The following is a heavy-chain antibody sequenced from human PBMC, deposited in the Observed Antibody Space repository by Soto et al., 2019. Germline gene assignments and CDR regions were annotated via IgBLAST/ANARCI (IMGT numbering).Heavy chain of an antibody. CDR1: GASISTYY. Sequence: QMQLQESGPGVVKPSETLSLTCTVSGASISTYYWTWIRQAPGKGLEWIGLYYSGNTNYNPSLKSRFTMSVDTSKNHFYLTLTSATAADTAVYFCARGGSEGGLDVWGQGTTVAVSS. CDR2: YYSGNT. V-gene: IGHV4-59*01. CDR3: ARGGSEGGLDV. J-gene: IGHJ6*02. D-gene: IGHD3-10*01.